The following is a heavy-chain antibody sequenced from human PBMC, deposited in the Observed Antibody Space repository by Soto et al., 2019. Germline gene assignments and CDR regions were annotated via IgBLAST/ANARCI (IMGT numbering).Heavy chain of an antibody. CDR3: ARVLTTMIVVVTNDDAFDI. D-gene: IGHD3-22*01. J-gene: IGHJ3*02. Sequence: GGSLRLSCAASGFTFSSYWMHWVRQAPGKGLVWVSRINSDGSSTSYADSVKGRFTISRDNAKNTLYLQMNSLRAEDTAVYYCARVLTTMIVVVTNDDAFDIWGQGTMVTVSS. CDR1: GFTFSSYW. V-gene: IGHV3-74*01. CDR2: INSDGSST.